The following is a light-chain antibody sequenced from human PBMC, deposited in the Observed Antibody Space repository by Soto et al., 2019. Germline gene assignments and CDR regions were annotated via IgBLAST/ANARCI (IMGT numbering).Light chain of an antibody. Sequence: QSVLTQPPSASGTPGQRVTISCSGSSSNIGSNTVHWYQQLPGTAPKLLIYSNDHRPSGVPDRFSGSKSGTSASLAISGLQSEDEADYYCAAWDDSLNGLYVFGTGTKLTVL. CDR2: SND. CDR3: AAWDDSLNGLYV. CDR1: SSNIGSNT. J-gene: IGLJ1*01. V-gene: IGLV1-44*01.